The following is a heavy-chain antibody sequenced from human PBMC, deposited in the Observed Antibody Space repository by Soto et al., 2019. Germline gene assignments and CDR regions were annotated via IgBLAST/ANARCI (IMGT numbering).Heavy chain of an antibody. CDR2: ISSSSSTI. CDR1: GFTFSSYS. Sequence: EVQLVESGGGLVQPGGSLRLSCAASGFTFSSYSMNWVRQAPGKGLEWVSYISSSSSTIYYADSVKGRFTISRDNAKNSRYLQMNSLRDEETAVYYCARDGEDGYNWFDPWGQGTLVSVSS. D-gene: IGHD3-10*01. CDR3: ARDGEDGYNWFDP. J-gene: IGHJ5*02. V-gene: IGHV3-48*02.